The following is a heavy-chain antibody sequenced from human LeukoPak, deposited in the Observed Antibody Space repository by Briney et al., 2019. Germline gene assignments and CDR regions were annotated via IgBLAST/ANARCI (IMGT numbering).Heavy chain of an antibody. D-gene: IGHD3-10*01. J-gene: IGHJ4*02. V-gene: IGHV4-38-2*02. CDR3: ASRITMVRGVMFPFDY. Sequence: SETLSLTCTVTGYSISSGHYWGWIRQPPGKGLEWIGSIYHGETTYYNPSLKSRVTISVDTSKNQFSLKLSSVTAADTAVYYCASRITMVRGVMFPFDYWGQGTLVTVSS. CDR1: GYSISSGHY. CDR2: IYHGETT.